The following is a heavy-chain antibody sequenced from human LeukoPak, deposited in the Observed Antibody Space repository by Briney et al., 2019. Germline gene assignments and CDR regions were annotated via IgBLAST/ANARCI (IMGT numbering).Heavy chain of an antibody. J-gene: IGHJ4*02. D-gene: IGHD6-19*01. CDR2: ISSSGSTI. CDR3: AIRRYSSGWYVY. Sequence: GGSLRLSCAASGFTFSSYEMNWARQAPGKGLEWVSYISSSGSTIYYADSVKGRLTISRDNAKNSLYLQMNSLRAEDTAVYYCAIRRYSSGWYVYWGQGTLVTGSS. V-gene: IGHV3-48*03. CDR1: GFTFSSYE.